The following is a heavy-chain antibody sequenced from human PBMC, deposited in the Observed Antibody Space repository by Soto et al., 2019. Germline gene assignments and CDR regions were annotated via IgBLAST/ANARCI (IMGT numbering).Heavy chain of an antibody. D-gene: IGHD4-17*01. J-gene: IGHJ5*02. CDR3: AKDSEPYGDYPGYNWFDP. CDR1: GYTFTSYG. CDR2: ISAYNGNT. V-gene: IGHV1-18*04. Sequence: QVQLVQSGAEVKKPGASVKVSCKASGYTFTSYGISWVRQAPGQGLEWMGWISAYNGNTNYAQKLQGRVTMTTDTSTSTAYMELRSLRSDDTAVYYCAKDSEPYGDYPGYNWFDPWGQGTLVTVSS.